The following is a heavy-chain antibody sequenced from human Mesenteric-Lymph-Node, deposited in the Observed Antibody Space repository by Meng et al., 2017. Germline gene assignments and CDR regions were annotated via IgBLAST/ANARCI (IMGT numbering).Heavy chain of an antibody. CDR1: GYTFTSYA. J-gene: IGHJ3*02. V-gene: IGHV1-3*01. CDR2: INAGNGNT. D-gene: IGHD2-21*02. CDR3: ARATRVTGNTKDAYDI. Sequence: ASVKVSCNVSGYTFTSYAMHWVRQAPGQRLEWMGWINAGNGNTKYSQKFQGRVTITRDTSASTAYMELSSLRSEDTAVYYCARATRVTGNTKDAYDIWGRGTMVTVSS.